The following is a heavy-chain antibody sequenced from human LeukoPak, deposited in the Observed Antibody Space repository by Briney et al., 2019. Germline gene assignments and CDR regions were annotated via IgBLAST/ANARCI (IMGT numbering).Heavy chain of an antibody. CDR2: INSDGSNS. CDR1: GFTFSSYW. Sequence: GGSLRLSCAASGFTFSSYWMHWVRQAPGKGLVWVSRINSDGSNSIYGDSVKGRFTISMDNAKNTLYLQLSGLRADDTAVYYCARGGGDHAFDIWGQGTMVTVSS. V-gene: IGHV3-74*01. CDR3: ARGGGDHAFDI. D-gene: IGHD3-16*01. J-gene: IGHJ3*02.